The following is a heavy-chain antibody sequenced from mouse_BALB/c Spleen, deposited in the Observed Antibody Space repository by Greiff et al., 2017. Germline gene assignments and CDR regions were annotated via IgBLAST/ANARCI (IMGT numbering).Heavy chain of an antibody. CDR1: GFTFSSYG. CDR3: ARVLLRLPYYFDY. CDR2: INSNGGST. Sequence: EVQRVESGGGLVQPGGSLKLSCAASGFTFSSYGMSWVRQTPDKRLELVATINSNGGSTYYPDSVKGRFTISRDNAKNTLYLQMSSLKSEDTAMYYCARVLLRLPYYFDYWGQGTTLTVSS. D-gene: IGHD1-2*01. J-gene: IGHJ2*01. V-gene: IGHV5-6-3*01.